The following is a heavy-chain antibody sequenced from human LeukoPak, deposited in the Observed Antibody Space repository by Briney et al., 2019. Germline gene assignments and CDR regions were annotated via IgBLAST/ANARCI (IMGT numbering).Heavy chain of an antibody. D-gene: IGHD5-12*01. Sequence: SETLSLTCTVSGGSISSYSWSWIRQPPGKGLEWIGSIYYSGSTYYNPSLKSRVTISVDRSKNQFSLKLSSVTAADTAVYYCARGASSGYVFYFDYWGQGTLVTVSS. CDR3: ARGASSGYVFYFDY. J-gene: IGHJ4*02. CDR2: IYYSGST. CDR1: GGSISSYS. V-gene: IGHV4-59*12.